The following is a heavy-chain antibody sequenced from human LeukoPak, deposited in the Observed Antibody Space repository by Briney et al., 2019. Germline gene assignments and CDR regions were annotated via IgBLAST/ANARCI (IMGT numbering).Heavy chain of an antibody. CDR1: GFTFSSYS. D-gene: IGHD3-3*01. V-gene: IGHV3-48*02. CDR2: ITASGTAM. Sequence: LAGGSLRLSCAASGFTFSSYSMNWVRQAPGKGLEWVSHITASGTAMFYADSVKGRFTISRDNAKNSLYLQMNSLRDEDTAVYYCAKESILEWLLYGPFDYWGQGTLVTVSS. CDR3: AKESILEWLLYGPFDY. J-gene: IGHJ4*02.